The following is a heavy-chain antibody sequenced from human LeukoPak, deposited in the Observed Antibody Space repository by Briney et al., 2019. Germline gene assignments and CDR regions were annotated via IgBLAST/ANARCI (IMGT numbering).Heavy chain of an antibody. CDR1: GFTFSSYE. D-gene: IGHD2-2*01. CDR3: ARGSTRVWYYGMDV. J-gene: IGHJ6*02. V-gene: IGHV3-48*03. Sequence: GGSLRLSCAASGFTFSSYEMNWVRQAPGKGLEWGSYISSSGSTIYYADSVKGRFTISRDNAKNSLYLQMNSLRAEDTAVYYCARGSTRVWYYGMDVWGQGTTVTVSS. CDR2: ISSSGSTI.